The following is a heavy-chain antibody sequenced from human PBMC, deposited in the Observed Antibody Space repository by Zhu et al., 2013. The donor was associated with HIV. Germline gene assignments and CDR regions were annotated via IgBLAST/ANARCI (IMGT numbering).Heavy chain of an antibody. Sequence: QVQLQESGPGLVKPSETLSLSCVISGSSISSYHWSWIRQSPGKGLEWVGYIYNIESTSYNPSLKSRLTISVDMSKNHFSLRLSSVTAADTAVYYCARGRWGPMARGAIRPHFFDSWGQGTLVTVSS. CDR1: GSSISSYH. D-gene: IGHD3-10*01. V-gene: IGHV4-59*01. CDR3: ARGRWGPMARGAIRPHFFDS. CDR2: IYNIEST. J-gene: IGHJ4*02.